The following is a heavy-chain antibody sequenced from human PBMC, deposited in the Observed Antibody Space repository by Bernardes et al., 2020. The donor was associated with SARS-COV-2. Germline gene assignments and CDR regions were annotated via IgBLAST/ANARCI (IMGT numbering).Heavy chain of an antibody. CDR3: ARHGVGSGTSGMDV. Sequence: GASLKISCKASGYRFTHYWVAWVRPMPGKGLEWMGIINPGGSDTRYSPSFQGQVTVSADKSISTAYLQWSSLKASDTAMYYCARHGVGSGTSGMDVWGQGTTVSVSS. CDR2: INPGGSDT. J-gene: IGHJ6*02. V-gene: IGHV5-51*01. CDR1: GYRFTHYW. D-gene: IGHD3-3*01.